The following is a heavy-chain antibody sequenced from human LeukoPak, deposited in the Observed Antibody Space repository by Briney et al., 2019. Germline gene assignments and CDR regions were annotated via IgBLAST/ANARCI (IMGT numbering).Heavy chain of an antibody. CDR1: GGSISSHY. Sequence: PSETLSLTCTVSGGSISSHYWSWIRQPPGKGLEWIGYIYYSGSTNYNPSLKSRVTISVDTSKNQFSLKLSSVTAADTAVYYCARDLNVGAPDLYAFDIWGQGTMVTVSS. J-gene: IGHJ3*02. CDR3: ARDLNVGAPDLYAFDI. V-gene: IGHV4-59*11. CDR2: IYYSGST. D-gene: IGHD1-26*01.